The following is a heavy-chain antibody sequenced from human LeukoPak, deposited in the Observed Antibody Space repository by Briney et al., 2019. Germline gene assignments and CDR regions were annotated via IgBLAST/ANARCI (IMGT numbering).Heavy chain of an antibody. D-gene: IGHD5-24*01. CDR2: IFYTGST. V-gene: IGHV4-59*01. Sequence: SETLSLTRTVSGGSISSYYWSWIRQPPGKGLEWIGYIFYTGSTNYNPSLKSRVTISVDTSKNQFSLRLSSVTAADTAVYYCARAGIMATTPFGYWGQGTLVSVSS. CDR1: GGSISSYY. CDR3: ARAGIMATTPFGY. J-gene: IGHJ4*02.